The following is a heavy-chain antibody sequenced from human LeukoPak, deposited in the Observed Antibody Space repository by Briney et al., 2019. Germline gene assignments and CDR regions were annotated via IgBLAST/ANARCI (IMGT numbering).Heavy chain of an antibody. V-gene: IGHV3-21*01. J-gene: IGHJ4*02. D-gene: IGHD6-13*01. CDR2: ISSSSSYI. CDR1: GFTFSSYS. CDR3: ARIAAAGTFDY. Sequence: GGSLRLSCAASGFTFSSYSMTWVRQAPGKGLEWVSSISSSSSYIYYADSVKGRFTISRDNAKNSLYLQMNSLRAEDTAVYYCARIAAAGTFDYWGQGTLVTVSS.